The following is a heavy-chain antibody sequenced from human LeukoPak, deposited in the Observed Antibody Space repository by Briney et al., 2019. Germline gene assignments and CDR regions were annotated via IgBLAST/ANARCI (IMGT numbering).Heavy chain of an antibody. D-gene: IGHD6-19*01. J-gene: IGHJ4*02. CDR3: ARDLISAVARGFDY. CDR1: GYTFTSYY. Sequence: GASVKASCKASGYTFTSYYMHWVRQAPGQGLEWMGIINPSGGSTSYAQKFQGRVTMTRDTSTSTVYMELSSLRSEDTAVYYCARDLISAVARGFDYWGREPWSPSPQ. V-gene: IGHV1-46*01. CDR2: INPSGGST.